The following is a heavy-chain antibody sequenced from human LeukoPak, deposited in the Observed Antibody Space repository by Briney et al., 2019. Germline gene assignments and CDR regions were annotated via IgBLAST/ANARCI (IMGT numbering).Heavy chain of an antibody. CDR1: GFTFSSYA. V-gene: IGHV3-23*01. Sequence: GGSLRLSCAASGFTFSSYAMSWVRQAPGKGLEWVSAISGSGDRRNYADSVKGRFTISRDNSKNTLYLQMTSLRAEDTALYYCAKDATAVPGTVYMDVWGKGTTVTISS. CDR2: ISGSGDRR. J-gene: IGHJ6*03. D-gene: IGHD6-13*01. CDR3: AKDATAVPGTVYMDV.